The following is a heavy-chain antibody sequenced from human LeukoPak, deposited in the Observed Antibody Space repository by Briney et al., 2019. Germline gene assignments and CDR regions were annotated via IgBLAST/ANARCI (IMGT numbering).Heavy chain of an antibody. CDR2: IYYSGST. CDR3: ARDGRYCSTSNCPSKGVD. Sequence: SETLSLTCTVSGGSISSSSYYWGWIRQPPGKGLEWIGSIYYSGSTYYNPSLKSRVTISLDTSKHQFSLKLSSVTAADTAVYYCARDGRYCSTSNCPSKGVDWGQGTLVTVSS. J-gene: IGHJ4*02. D-gene: IGHD2-8*01. V-gene: IGHV4-39*07. CDR1: GGSISSSSYY.